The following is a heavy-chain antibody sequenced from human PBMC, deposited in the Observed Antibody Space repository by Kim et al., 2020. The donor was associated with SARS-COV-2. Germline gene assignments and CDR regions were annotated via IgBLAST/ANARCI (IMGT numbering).Heavy chain of an antibody. V-gene: IGHV4-4*02. D-gene: IGHD3-3*01. CDR2: IYHSGST. Sequence: SETLSLTCAVSGGSISSSNWWSWVRQPPGKGLEWIGEIYHSGSTNYNPSLKSRVTISVDKSKNQFSLKLSSVTAADTAVYYCARRGYDFWSGYPVHHNFDYWGQRTLVTVSS. CDR1: GGSISSSNW. CDR3: ARRGYDFWSGYPVHHNFDY. J-gene: IGHJ4*01.